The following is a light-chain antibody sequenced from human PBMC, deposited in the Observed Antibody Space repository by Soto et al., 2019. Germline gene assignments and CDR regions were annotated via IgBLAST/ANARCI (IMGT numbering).Light chain of an antibody. CDR1: QNFYNN. J-gene: IGKJ4*01. CDR2: DAS. V-gene: IGKV3-15*01. Sequence: EIVMTQSPATLSASPGEGATLSCKAGQNFYNNLAWYQQRPGQPPRLLIYDASTRATGISARFSGSGYGTEFTLTISSLQSEDFAVYFCQQCRNWPLTFGGGTKVEIK. CDR3: QQCRNWPLT.